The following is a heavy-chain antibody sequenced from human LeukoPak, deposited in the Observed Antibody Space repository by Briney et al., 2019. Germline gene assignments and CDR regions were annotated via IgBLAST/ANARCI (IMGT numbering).Heavy chain of an antibody. D-gene: IGHD5-12*01. CDR2: IYSGGST. CDR1: GFTVSNNY. V-gene: IGHV3-53*01. J-gene: IGHJ4*02. Sequence: PGGSLRLSCAASGFTVSNNYMSWVRQAPGKGLEWVSVIYSGGSTYYADSVKGRFTISRDNSKNTLYLQINSLRAEDTAVYYCARGSGYSGYDVFDYWGQGTLVTVSS. CDR3: ARGSGYSGYDVFDY.